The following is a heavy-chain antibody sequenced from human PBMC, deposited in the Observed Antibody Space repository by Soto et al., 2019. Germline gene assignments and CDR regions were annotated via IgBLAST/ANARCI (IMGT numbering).Heavy chain of an antibody. J-gene: IGHJ5*02. Sequence: QVQLVQSGAEVKKPGSSVKVPCKVSRGTFSSYTITWVRQAPGQGLEWMGRIVPILDKTNYAPEFQGRLTITADKSSTTAFMELSGLRFEDSAIYYCARAVSIQVPAPLGSWGQGTLVTVSS. V-gene: IGHV1-69*08. D-gene: IGHD2-2*01. CDR1: RGTFSSYT. CDR3: ARAVSIQVPAPLGS. CDR2: IVPILDKT.